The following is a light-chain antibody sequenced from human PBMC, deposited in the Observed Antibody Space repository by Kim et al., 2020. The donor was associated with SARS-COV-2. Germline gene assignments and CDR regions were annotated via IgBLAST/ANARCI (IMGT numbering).Light chain of an antibody. Sequence: ASGGDRVTLPCPARQDIGNELGWYQQNPGRAPKRLIYGASNLQSGVPSRFSGSGSGTEFTLTINSLQPEDFATYCCLRHNTYPITFGQGTRLEIK. V-gene: IGKV1-17*01. CDR3: LRHNTYPIT. CDR2: GAS. CDR1: QDIGNE. J-gene: IGKJ5*01.